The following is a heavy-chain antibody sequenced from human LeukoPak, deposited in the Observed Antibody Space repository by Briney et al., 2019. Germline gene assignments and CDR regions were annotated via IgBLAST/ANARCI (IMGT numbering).Heavy chain of an antibody. D-gene: IGHD2-2*01. CDR2: IIPIFGTA. V-gene: IGHV1-69*05. CDR3: ARDSLIVVVPAYYYGMDV. Sequence: GASVKVSCKASGGTFSSYAISWVRQAPGQGLEWMGGIIPIFGTANYAQKFQGRVTMTTDTSTSTAYMELRSLRSDDTAVYYCARDSLIVVVPAYYYGMDVWGQGTTVTVSS. CDR1: GGTFSSYA. J-gene: IGHJ6*02.